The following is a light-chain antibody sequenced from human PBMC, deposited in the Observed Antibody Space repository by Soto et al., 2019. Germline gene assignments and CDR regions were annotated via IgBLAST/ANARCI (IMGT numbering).Light chain of an antibody. CDR1: QGLKF. CDR2: EAT. CDR3: QQFNDWPRT. J-gene: IGKJ2*01. V-gene: IGKV1-12*01. Sequence: DIQMTQSPSSVSASVGDTVTITCRASQGLKFLAWYQQKPGKAPRLLIYEATNLQSGVPPRFSGSGSGTDFTLTISSLQSEDFAVYYCQQFNDWPRTFGLGTKLEI.